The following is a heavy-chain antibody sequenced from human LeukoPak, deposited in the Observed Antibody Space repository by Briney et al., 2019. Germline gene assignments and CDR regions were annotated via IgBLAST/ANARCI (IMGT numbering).Heavy chain of an antibody. J-gene: IGHJ6*03. CDR3: ARGYIGNSGRYYYYMDV. V-gene: IGHV4-38-2*01. D-gene: IGHD1-26*01. CDR2: ISRSGST. CDR1: EYSISSGYH. Sequence: SETLSLTCAVSEYSISSGYHWGWIRQPPEKGLEWIGSISRSGSTYYSPSLKGRVTMSVDSSKNEFSLNLSSVTAADTAVYYCARGYIGNSGRYYYYMDVWGKGTTVTVSS.